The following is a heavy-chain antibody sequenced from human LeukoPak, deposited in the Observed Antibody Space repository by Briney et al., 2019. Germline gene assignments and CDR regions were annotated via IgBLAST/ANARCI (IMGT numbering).Heavy chain of an antibody. CDR1: GGSISSSSYY. CDR3: ARRVGSSWYGGYFGY. CDR2: IYYSGST. D-gene: IGHD6-13*01. V-gene: IGHV4-39*07. Sequence: SETLSLTCTVSGGSISSSSYYWGWIRQPPGKGLEWIGSIYYSGSTYYNPSLKSRVTISVDTSKNQFSLKLNSVTAADTAVYYCARRVGSSWYGGYFGYWGQGTLVTVSS. J-gene: IGHJ4*02.